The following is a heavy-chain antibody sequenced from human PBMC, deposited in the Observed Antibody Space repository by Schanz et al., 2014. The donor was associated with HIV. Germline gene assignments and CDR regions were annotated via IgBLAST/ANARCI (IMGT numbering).Heavy chain of an antibody. CDR3: AREDVSNWSFDL. V-gene: IGHV4-59*06. CDR1: GGSISNNF. CDR2: IYYSGNT. Sequence: VQLQESGPGLVKPSETLSLTCSVSGGSISNNFCNWIRQSPGKGLEWIGYIYYSGNTHYNPSLRGRLTISVDTSKNQFSLEVNSVTAADTAVYYCAREDVSNWSFDLWGRGTLVSVSS. D-gene: IGHD3-10*02. J-gene: IGHJ2*01.